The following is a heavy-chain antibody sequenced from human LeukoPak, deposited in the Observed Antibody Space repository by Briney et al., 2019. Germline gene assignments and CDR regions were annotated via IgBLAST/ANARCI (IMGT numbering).Heavy chain of an antibody. CDR3: ASDENNISWFFF. CDR1: GGSISSYY. Sequence: PSETLSLTCTVSGGSISSYYWSWIRQPPGKGLEWIGTVYHNRGTYYNPSLKSRASISVDTSRNQFSLKLSSVTDADTAVYYCASDENNISWFFFWGQGALVTVSS. J-gene: IGHJ4*02. D-gene: IGHD6-13*01. V-gene: IGHV4-59*08. CDR2: VYHNRGT.